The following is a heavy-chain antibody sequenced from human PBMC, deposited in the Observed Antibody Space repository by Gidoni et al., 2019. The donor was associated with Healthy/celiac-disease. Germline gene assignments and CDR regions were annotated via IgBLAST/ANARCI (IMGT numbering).Heavy chain of an antibody. V-gene: IGHV3-9*01. D-gene: IGHD6-13*01. J-gene: IGHJ6*02. CDR3: AKDLRYSSSWFGAMDV. Sequence: EVQPVESGGGQVQPGRSLRLSCAASGFTFDDYAMHWVRQAPGKGLELCSGISWNSGGIGYADSVKDRFTISRDNAKNSLYLQMNSLRAEDTALYYCAKDLRYSSSWFGAMDVWGQGTTVTLSS. CDR2: ISWNSGGI. CDR1: GFTFDDYA.